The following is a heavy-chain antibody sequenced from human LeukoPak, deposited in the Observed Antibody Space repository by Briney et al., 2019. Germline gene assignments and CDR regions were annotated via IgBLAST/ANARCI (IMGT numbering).Heavy chain of an antibody. J-gene: IGHJ3*01. CDR1: GFAFNDFA. CDR3: AKNLGPFDV. Sequence: GGSLRLSCAASGFAFNDFAMTWVRQAPGKGLEWVSSIGDAGTYYADSVKGRFTISRDNSKNMLYLQLNSLRAGDTAMYYCAKNLGPFDVRGQGTMVTVSS. V-gene: IGHV3-23*01. D-gene: IGHD3-16*01. CDR2: IGDAGT.